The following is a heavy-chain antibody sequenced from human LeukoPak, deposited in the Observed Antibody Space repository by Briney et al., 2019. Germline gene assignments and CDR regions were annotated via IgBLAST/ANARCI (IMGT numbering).Heavy chain of an antibody. D-gene: IGHD6-13*01. Sequence: SETLSLTCAVYGGSFSGYYWSWIRQPPGKGLEWIGYIYYSGSTNYNPSLKSRVTISVDTSKNQFSLKLSSVTAADTAVYYCAREYSSSWYAYNWFDPWGQGTLVTVSS. CDR3: AREYSSSWYAYNWFDP. V-gene: IGHV4-59*01. CDR2: IYYSGST. CDR1: GGSFSGYY. J-gene: IGHJ5*02.